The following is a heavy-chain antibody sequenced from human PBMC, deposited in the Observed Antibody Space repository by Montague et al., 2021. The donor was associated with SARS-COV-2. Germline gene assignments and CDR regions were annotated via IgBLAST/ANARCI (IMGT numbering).Heavy chain of an antibody. CDR3: ARGNVWFGELFRYYYYYGMDV. CDR1: GGSISSYY. CDR2: IYYSGST. Sequence: SESLSLTCTVSGGSISSYYWSWIRQPPGKGLEWIGYIYYSGSTNYNPSPKSRVTIPVDTSKNQFSLKLSSVTAADTAVYYCARGNVWFGELFRYYYYYGMDVWGQGTTVTVSS. V-gene: IGHV4-59*01. J-gene: IGHJ6*02. D-gene: IGHD3-10*01.